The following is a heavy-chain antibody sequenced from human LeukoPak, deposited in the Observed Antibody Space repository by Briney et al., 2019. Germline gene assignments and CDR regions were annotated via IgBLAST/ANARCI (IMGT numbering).Heavy chain of an antibody. D-gene: IGHD2-21*02. J-gene: IGHJ4*02. CDR3: ALPSCGGDCFSG. CDR2: IHGDGSTT. CDR1: GFTFSSYS. Sequence: GGSLRLSCAASGFTFSSYSMHWVRQAPGKGLMWVSRIHGDGSTTNYADSVKGRFSISRDNAKNTLYLQMNSLRAEDTAVYYCALPSCGGDCFSGWGQGTLVTISS. V-gene: IGHV3-74*01.